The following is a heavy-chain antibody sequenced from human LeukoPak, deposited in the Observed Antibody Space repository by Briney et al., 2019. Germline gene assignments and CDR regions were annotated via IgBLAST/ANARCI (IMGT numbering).Heavy chain of an antibody. Sequence: SETLSLTCTVSGASISSDYWSWIRQPPGKGLEWVGYIYYSGSTNYNPSLKSRVTISVDTSKNQFSLKLSSVTAADTAVYYCASWSPLDCSGGSCPVDYWGQGTLVTVSS. CDR3: ASWSPLDCSGGSCPVDY. V-gene: IGHV4-59*01. CDR1: GASISSDY. D-gene: IGHD2-15*01. J-gene: IGHJ4*02. CDR2: IYYSGST.